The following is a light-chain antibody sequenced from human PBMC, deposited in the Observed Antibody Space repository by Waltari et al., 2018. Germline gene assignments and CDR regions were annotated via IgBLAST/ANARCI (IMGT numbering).Light chain of an antibody. V-gene: IGKV3-11*01. CDR2: DAS. CDR3: QQRKTWPIT. Sequence: EIVLTQSPATLSFSPGERATLSCRASQSVSSFLAWYQQKRGQAPRLLIYDASTRATGIPARFSGSGSGTHFTLPISSLEPEDFAVYYCQQRKTWPITFGQGTRLEIK. CDR1: QSVSSF. J-gene: IGKJ5*01.